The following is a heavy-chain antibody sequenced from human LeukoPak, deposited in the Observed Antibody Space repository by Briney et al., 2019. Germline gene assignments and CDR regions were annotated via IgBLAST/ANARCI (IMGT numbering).Heavy chain of an antibody. Sequence: SVNVSCKASGGTFSSYAISWVQQAPGQGREWMGGIIPIFGTANYAQKFQGRVTITTDESTSTAYMELSSLRSEDTAVYYCASSSSTSTPNWFDPWGQGTLVTVSS. V-gene: IGHV1-69*05. CDR2: IIPIFGTA. J-gene: IGHJ5*02. CDR1: GGTFSSYA. CDR3: ASSSSTSTPNWFDP. D-gene: IGHD2-2*01.